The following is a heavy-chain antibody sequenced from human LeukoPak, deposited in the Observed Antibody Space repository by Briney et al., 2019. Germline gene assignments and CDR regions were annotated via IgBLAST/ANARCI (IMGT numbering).Heavy chain of an antibody. Sequence: EASVKVSCKASGYTFTIYGISWVRQAPGQGLEWMGWISAYNGNTNYAQKLQGRVTMTTDTSTSTAYMELRSLRSDDTAVYYRARVYPSTGPGLYYFDYWGQGTLVTVSS. V-gene: IGHV1-18*01. CDR2: ISAYNGNT. J-gene: IGHJ4*02. CDR3: ARVYPSTGPGLYYFDY. CDR1: GYTFTIYG. D-gene: IGHD3-9*01.